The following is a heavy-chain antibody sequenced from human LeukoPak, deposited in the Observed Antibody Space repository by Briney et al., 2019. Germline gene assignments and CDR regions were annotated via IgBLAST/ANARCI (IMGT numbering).Heavy chain of an antibody. V-gene: IGHV4-34*01. CDR1: GGSFSGYY. CDR2: INHSGST. J-gene: IGHJ3*02. Sequence: SETLSLTCAVYGGSFSGYYWSWIRQPPGKGLEWIGEINHSGSTNYNPSLKSRVTISVDTSKNQFSLKLSSVTAADTAVYYCARESEGYYDILTGYYRANDAFDIWGQGTMVTVSS. CDR3: ARESEGYYDILTGYYRANDAFDI. D-gene: IGHD3-9*01.